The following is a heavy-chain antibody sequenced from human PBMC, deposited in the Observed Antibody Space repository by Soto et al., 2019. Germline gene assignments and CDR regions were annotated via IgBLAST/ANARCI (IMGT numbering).Heavy chain of an antibody. CDR2: IYSGGSP. Sequence: EVQLVESGGGLVQPGGSLRLSCAASGFTVSSNYMSWVRQAPGKGLEWVSVIYSGGSPYYADSVKGRFTISRDISKITLHLQTMSLRAEDTAVYCCARDFTYGSGRYRYYYGMDVWGQGTTVTVSS. V-gene: IGHV3-66*01. CDR1: GFTVSSNY. D-gene: IGHD3-10*01. CDR3: ARDFTYGSGRYRYYYGMDV. J-gene: IGHJ6*02.